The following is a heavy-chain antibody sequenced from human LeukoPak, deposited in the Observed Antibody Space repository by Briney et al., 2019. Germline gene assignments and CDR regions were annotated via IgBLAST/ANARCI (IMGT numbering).Heavy chain of an antibody. D-gene: IGHD6-6*01. CDR2: IGASDGST. V-gene: IGHV3-23*01. CDR3: AKDMGPCSSSSSPCDY. J-gene: IGHJ4*02. CDR1: QFTFSDFP. Sequence: PGGSLRLSCAASQFTFSDFPMYWVRQAPGKGLEWVSAIGASDGSTYYTDSLKGRFTISRDNSKDTLYLQMNNLRAEDTAVYYCAKDMGPCSSSSSPCDYWGQGTLVTVSS.